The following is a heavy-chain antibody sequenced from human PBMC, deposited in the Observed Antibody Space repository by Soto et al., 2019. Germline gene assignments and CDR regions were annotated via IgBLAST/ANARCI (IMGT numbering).Heavy chain of an antibody. V-gene: IGHV1-18*01. Sequence: QVQLVQSGAEVKKPGASVKVSCKASGYTFTSYGISWVRQAPGQGLEWMGWNSAYNGNTNNAQKLQGRVTMTTDTSTNTAYMELRSLRSDDTAVYYCVVAAQPYYFDYWGQGTLVTVSS. J-gene: IGHJ4*02. CDR3: VVAAQPYYFDY. D-gene: IGHD2-15*01. CDR1: GYTFTSYG. CDR2: NSAYNGNT.